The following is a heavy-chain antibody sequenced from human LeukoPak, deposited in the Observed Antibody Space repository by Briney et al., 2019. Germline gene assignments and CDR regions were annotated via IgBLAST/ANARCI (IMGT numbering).Heavy chain of an antibody. V-gene: IGHV1-18*01. Sequence: ASVKVSCKASGYTFTSYGISWVRQAPGRGLEWMGWISAYNGNTNYAQKLQGRVTMTTDTSTSTAYMELRSLRSDDTAVYYCARDTSFYGSGSYMNWGQGTLVTVSS. D-gene: IGHD3-10*01. CDR1: GYTFTSYG. J-gene: IGHJ4*02. CDR3: ARDTSFYGSGSYMN. CDR2: ISAYNGNT.